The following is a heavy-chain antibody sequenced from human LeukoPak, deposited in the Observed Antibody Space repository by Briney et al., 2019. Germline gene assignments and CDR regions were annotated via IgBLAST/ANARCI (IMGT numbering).Heavy chain of an antibody. CDR3: IRDLGLSHAYGAFDV. D-gene: IGHD3-16*01. CDR1: GFTFSLYD. Sequence: GGSLRLSCAASGFTFSLYDMHWVRQATGKSLEWVSGIGNEGSTFYPGSLKGRFTISRDNAKNSLYLQMNSLSAEDTAVYYCIRDLGLSHAYGAFDVWGQGALVTVSS. J-gene: IGHJ3*01. V-gene: IGHV3-13*01. CDR2: IGNEGST.